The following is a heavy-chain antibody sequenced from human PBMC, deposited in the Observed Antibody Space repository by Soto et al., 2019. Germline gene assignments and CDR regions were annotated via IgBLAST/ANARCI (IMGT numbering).Heavy chain of an antibody. J-gene: IGHJ6*02. CDR3: ARDHKLWLVRERHYYCSIDL. CDR2: ISAYNGNT. V-gene: IGHV1-18*01. Sequence: ASVKVSCKASGYTFTSYGISWVRQAPGQGLEWMGWISAYNGNTNYAQKLQGRVTMTTDTSTSTAYMELRSLRSDDTAVYYCARDHKLWLVRERHYYCSIDLWGQGTTVTVSS. D-gene: IGHD6-19*01. CDR1: GYTFTSYG.